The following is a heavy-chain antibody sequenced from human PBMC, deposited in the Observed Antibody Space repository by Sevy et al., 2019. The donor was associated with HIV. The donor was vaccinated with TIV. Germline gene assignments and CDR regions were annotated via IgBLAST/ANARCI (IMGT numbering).Heavy chain of an antibody. CDR3: ARARVTYYDFWSGYYTYYYYGMDV. Sequence: SETLSLTCTVSGGSISSYYWSWIRQPPGKGLEWIGYIYYSGSTNYNPSLKSRVTISVDTSKNQFSLKLSSVTAADTAVYYYARARVTYYDFWSGYYTYYYYGMDVWGQGTTVTVSS. CDR1: GGSISSYY. J-gene: IGHJ6*02. V-gene: IGHV4-59*01. CDR2: IYYSGST. D-gene: IGHD3-3*01.